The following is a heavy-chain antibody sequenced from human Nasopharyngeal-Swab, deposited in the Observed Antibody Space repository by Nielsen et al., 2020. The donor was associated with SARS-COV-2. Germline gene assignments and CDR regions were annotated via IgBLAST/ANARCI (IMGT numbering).Heavy chain of an antibody. CDR1: GGSISSYY. CDR3: ATINTSSPPNYYYYMDV. J-gene: IGHJ6*03. D-gene: IGHD6-6*01. Sequence: SETLSPTFSVPGGSISSYYWSWIRQPPGRGLECIGYISYTGSTNSNPSLKSRVTISVDTSKNQFSLKLTSVTAADTAVYYCATINTSSPPNYYYYMDVWGKGTTVTVSS. V-gene: IGHV4-59*12. CDR2: ISYTGST.